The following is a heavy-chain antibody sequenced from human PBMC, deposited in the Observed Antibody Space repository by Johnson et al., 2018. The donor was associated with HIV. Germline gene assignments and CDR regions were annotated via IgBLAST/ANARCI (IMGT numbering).Heavy chain of an antibody. V-gene: IGHV3-7*03. CDR2: IKQDGGEK. Sequence: VQLVESGGGLVQPGGSLRLSCAASGFTFSSYWMSWVRQTPGKGLEWVANIKQDGGEKIYVDSVKGRFTISRDNNKDTLYLQMNSLRAEDTALYYCASHRSIAADDAFDIWGQGTMVTVSS. CDR1: GFTFSSYW. D-gene: IGHD6-13*01. J-gene: IGHJ3*02. CDR3: ASHRSIAADDAFDI.